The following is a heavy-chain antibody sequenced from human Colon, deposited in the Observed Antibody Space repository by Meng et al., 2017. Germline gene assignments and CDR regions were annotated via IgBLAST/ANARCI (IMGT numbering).Heavy chain of an antibody. CDR1: GGSVSSASYY. J-gene: IGHJ4*02. CDR3: ARFYGSGTFEVHDY. CDR2: IHYSGSR. V-gene: IGHV4-61*01. Sequence: QGRLREWGPGLVRPSETLSLTCNVSGGSVSSASYYWSWIRQPPGKGLEWIGLIHYSGSRNYNPSLKSRVTMSVDTSKNQVSLRLTSVTAADTAVYYCARFYGSGTFEVHDYWGQGTLVTVSS. D-gene: IGHD3-10*01.